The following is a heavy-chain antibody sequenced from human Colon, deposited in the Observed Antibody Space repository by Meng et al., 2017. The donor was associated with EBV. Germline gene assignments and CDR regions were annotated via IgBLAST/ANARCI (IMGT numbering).Heavy chain of an antibody. D-gene: IGHD3-10*01. CDR3: ARRGPSGNFSP. V-gene: IGHV4-34*01. CDR1: CGVLRYYS. Sequence: QAHVQNVVTGPFKPPETPVGQCAVYCGVLRYYSWTLSRHPPGKGLELIGEIDHRGNTKYNPSLKSRVTISLDTSKKQFSLKVSSVTAADSAVYYCARRGPSGNFSPWSQGALVTVSS. J-gene: IGHJ5*02. CDR2: IDHRGNT.